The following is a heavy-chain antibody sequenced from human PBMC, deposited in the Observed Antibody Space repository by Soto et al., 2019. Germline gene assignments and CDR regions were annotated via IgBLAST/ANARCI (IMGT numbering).Heavy chain of an antibody. D-gene: IGHD2-15*01. V-gene: IGHV4-31*03. Sequence: QVQLQESGPGLVKPSQTLSLTCTVSGGSISSGGYYWSWIRQHPGKGLEWIGYIYYSGSTYYNPSLKSRVNISVDTSKNQFALKLSSVTAADTAVYYCARDPGYCSGGSCYSVRKAFDIWGQGTMVTVSS. CDR3: ARDPGYCSGGSCYSVRKAFDI. J-gene: IGHJ3*02. CDR1: GGSISSGGYY. CDR2: IYYSGST.